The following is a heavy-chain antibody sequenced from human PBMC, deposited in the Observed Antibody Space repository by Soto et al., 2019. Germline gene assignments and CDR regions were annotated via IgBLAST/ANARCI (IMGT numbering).Heavy chain of an antibody. Sequence: LRLSCAASGFTFSSYAMHWVRQAPGKGLEWVAVISYDGSNKYYADSVKGRFTISRDNSKNTLYLQMNSLRAEDTAVYYCARDLDYDFWSGYYTYYYYGMDVWGQGTTVTVSS. CDR3: ARDLDYDFWSGYYTYYYYGMDV. V-gene: IGHV3-30-3*01. CDR1: GFTFSSYA. D-gene: IGHD3-3*01. J-gene: IGHJ6*02. CDR2: ISYDGSNK.